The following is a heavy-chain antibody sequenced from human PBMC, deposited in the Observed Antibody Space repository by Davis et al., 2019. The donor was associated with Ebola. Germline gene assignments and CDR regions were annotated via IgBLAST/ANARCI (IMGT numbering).Heavy chain of an antibody. CDR2: IYSGGST. CDR3: AREGSSYSGSYQYYYYGMDV. Sequence: PAGSLTLSCPPSAFTASSNYISCVRQAPGKVLEWVSVIYSGGSTYYADSVKGRFPIPRDNSKNTLYLQMNSLRVEDTAVYYCAREGSSYSGSYQYYYYGMDVWGQGTTVTVSS. J-gene: IGHJ6*02. V-gene: IGHV3-66*01. D-gene: IGHD1-26*01. CDR1: AFTASSNY.